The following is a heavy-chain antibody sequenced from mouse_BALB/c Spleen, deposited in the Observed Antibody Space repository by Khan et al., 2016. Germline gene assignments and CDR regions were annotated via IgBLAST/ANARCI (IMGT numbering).Heavy chain of an antibody. CDR3: ARDGWGYYAMDY. CDR2: IWGDGST. CDR1: GFSIIAYG. Sequence: QVQLKESGPGLVAPSQSLSITCTVSGFSIIAYGVNWVRQPPGKGLEWLGMIWGDGSTDYNSAIKSRLNIIKDNSKSQVFLKMNSLQTDDTAKYYCARDGWGYYAMDYWGQGTSVTVSS. J-gene: IGHJ4*01. V-gene: IGHV2-6-7*01. D-gene: IGHD2-2*01.